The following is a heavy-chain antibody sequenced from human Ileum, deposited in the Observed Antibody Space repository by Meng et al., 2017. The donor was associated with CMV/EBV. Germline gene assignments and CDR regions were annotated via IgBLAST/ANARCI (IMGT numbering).Heavy chain of an antibody. CDR1: GGSFGGYY. CDR2: INHSGTS. V-gene: IGHV4-34*01. J-gene: IGHJ5*02. CDR3: ARGGDDLWSGRNWFDP. D-gene: IGHD3-3*01. Sequence: GGSFGGYYWSWLRQPPGKGLEWIGEINHSGTSNYNPSLKSRVTISIDPSKNHLSLKLSSVTAADTAVYYCARGGDDLWSGRNWFDPWGQGSLVTVSS.